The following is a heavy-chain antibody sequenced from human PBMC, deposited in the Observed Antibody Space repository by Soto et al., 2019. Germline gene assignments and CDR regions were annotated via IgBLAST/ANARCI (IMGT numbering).Heavy chain of an antibody. V-gene: IGHV1-18*01. J-gene: IGHJ3*02. CDR2: ISAYNGNT. D-gene: IGHD4-17*01. Sequence: ASVKVSCKASGYTFTSYGISWVRQAPGQGLEWMGWISAYNGNTNYAQKLQGRVTMTTDTSTSTAYMELRSLRSDDTAVYYCARLHDYGDYIDAFDIWAKGQWSPSPQ. CDR3: ARLHDYGDYIDAFDI. CDR1: GYTFTSYG.